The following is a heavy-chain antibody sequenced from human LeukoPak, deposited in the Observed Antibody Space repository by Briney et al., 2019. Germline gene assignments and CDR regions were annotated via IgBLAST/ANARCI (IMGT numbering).Heavy chain of an antibody. J-gene: IGHJ4*02. V-gene: IGHV3-7*03. CDR1: GFTFSSHW. CDR3: AKDYHYYDSSGYFLFDY. Sequence: GGSLRLSCAASGFTFSSHWMTWVRQAPGKGLEWVANIKEDGTRKNYMDSVKGRFTISRDNAKNTLYLQMNSPRAEDTAVYYCAKDYHYYDSSGYFLFDYWGQGTLVTVSS. D-gene: IGHD3-22*01. CDR2: IKEDGTRK.